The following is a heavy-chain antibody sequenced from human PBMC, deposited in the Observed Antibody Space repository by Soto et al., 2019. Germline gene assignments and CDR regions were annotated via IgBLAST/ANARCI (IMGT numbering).Heavy chain of an antibody. J-gene: IGHJ4*02. Sequence: PGGSLRLSCAASGFTFSSYGMHWVRQAPGKGLEWVAVISYDGSNKYYADSVKGRFTISRDNSKNTLYLQMNSLRAEDTAVYYCARGEDDSSSLNFDYWGQGTLVTVSS. CDR3: ARGEDDSSSLNFDY. CDR1: GFTFSSYG. D-gene: IGHD6-6*01. V-gene: IGHV3-30*03. CDR2: ISYDGSNK.